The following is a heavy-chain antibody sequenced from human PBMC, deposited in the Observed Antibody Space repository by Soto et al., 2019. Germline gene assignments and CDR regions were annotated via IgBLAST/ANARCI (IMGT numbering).Heavy chain of an antibody. D-gene: IGHD3-16*02. CDR1: GFTVSSNY. Sequence: EVQLVESGGGLIQPGGSLRLSCAASGFTVSSNYMSWVRQAPGKGLEWVSVIYSGGSTYYADSVKGRFTISRDNSKNTLYIQMNSLRGEDTAVYYCARETYDYVWGIYRYTGYFDYWGQGTLVTVSS. J-gene: IGHJ4*02. CDR2: IYSGGST. V-gene: IGHV3-53*01. CDR3: ARETYDYVWGIYRYTGYFDY.